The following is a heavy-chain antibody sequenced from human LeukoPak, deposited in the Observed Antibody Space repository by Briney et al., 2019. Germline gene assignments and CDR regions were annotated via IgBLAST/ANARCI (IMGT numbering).Heavy chain of an antibody. CDR1: GGSISSSSYY. Sequence: SETLSLTCTVSGGSISSSSYYWGWIRQPPGKGLEWIGSIYYSGSTYYNPSLKSRVTISVDTSKNQFSLKLSSVTAADTAVYYCARDGLWIQNSFDIWGQGTMVTVSS. V-gene: IGHV4-39*07. J-gene: IGHJ3*02. D-gene: IGHD5-18*01. CDR2: IYYSGST. CDR3: ARDGLWIQNSFDI.